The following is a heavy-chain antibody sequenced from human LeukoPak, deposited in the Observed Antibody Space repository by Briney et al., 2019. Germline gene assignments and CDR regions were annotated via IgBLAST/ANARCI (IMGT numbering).Heavy chain of an antibody. CDR1: GFTFSRYS. CDR3: AQRFDY. V-gene: IGHV3-48*04. Sequence: GGSLRLSCAASGFTFSRYSMNWVRQAPGKGLEWVSYISGSGNTIYYADSVKGRFTISRDNAKNSLYLQMNSLRAEDTAVYYCAQRFDYWGQGTLVTVSS. D-gene: IGHD1-1*01. J-gene: IGHJ4*02. CDR2: ISGSGNTI.